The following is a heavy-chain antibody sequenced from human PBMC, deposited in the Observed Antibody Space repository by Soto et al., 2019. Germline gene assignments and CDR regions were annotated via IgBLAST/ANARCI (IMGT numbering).Heavy chain of an antibody. CDR3: ARGCMVGVGRRVYAGLDV. CDR2: IIPVFGIV. Sequence: QVQLVQSGAEVKKPGSSVRVSCKASGGTPSNSAFSWVRQAPGQGLEWMGGIIPVFGIVKYAQNLEGRVTTTADESTHTAYLEESSLTCEARAVSYCARGCMVGVGRRVYAGLDVWGQGTPGTVSS. CDR1: GGTPSNSA. D-gene: IGHD2-15*01. V-gene: IGHV1-69*01. J-gene: IGHJ6*02.